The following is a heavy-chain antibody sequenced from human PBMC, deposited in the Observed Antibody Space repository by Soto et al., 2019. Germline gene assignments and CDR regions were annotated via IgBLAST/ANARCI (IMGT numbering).Heavy chain of an antibody. CDR2: MYYRGNT. CDR1: GGSISTINYY. D-gene: IGHD3-22*01. CDR3: TISVTYYNDSSGYFFDY. V-gene: IGHV4-39*01. Sequence: PSETLSLTCTVSGGSISTINYYWGWFRQPPGKGLEWIGSMYYRGNTYYNPSLKSRVTISVDTSKNQFSLKLRSVTAADTAVYYCTISVTYYNDSSGYFFDYGGQGILVTVSS. J-gene: IGHJ4*02.